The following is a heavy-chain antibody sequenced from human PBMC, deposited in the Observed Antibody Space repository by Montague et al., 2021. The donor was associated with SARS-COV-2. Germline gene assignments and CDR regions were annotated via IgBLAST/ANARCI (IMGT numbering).Heavy chain of an antibody. V-gene: IGHV3-23*03. CDR1: GFTFSSSA. CDR2: IYSGGSST. J-gene: IGHJ4*02. D-gene: IGHD3-9*01. Sequence: SLRLSCAASGFTFSSSAMIWVRQAPGKGLEWVSVIYSGGSSTYYADSVKGRFTISRDNSKNTLYLEMNSLRAEDTAVYYCAKVTYYDIFTGSIPFRYYFDYWGQGTLVTVSS. CDR3: AKVTYYDIFTGSIPFRYYFDY.